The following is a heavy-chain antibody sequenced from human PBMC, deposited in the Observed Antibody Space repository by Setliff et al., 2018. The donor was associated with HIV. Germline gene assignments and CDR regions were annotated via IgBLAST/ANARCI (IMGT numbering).Heavy chain of an antibody. CDR2: IYYSGST. Sequence: PSETLSLTCTVSGGSISSYYWSWIRQPPGKGLEWIGYIYYSGSTNYNPSLKSRVTISADTSKNQFSLKLSSVTAADTAVYYCARGRSRYYYDGSGYYVDYWGQGTLVTVSS. V-gene: IGHV4-59*01. D-gene: IGHD3-22*01. J-gene: IGHJ4*02. CDR3: ARGRSRYYYDGSGYYVDY. CDR1: GGSISSYY.